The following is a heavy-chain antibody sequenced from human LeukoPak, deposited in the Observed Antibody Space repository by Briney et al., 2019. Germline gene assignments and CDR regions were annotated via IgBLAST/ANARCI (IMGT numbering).Heavy chain of an antibody. CDR2: IYHSGST. D-gene: IGHD3-9*01. CDR1: GGSISSGGYS. V-gene: IGHV4-30-2*01. CDR3: ARVRTYYDILTGYYAGSDAFDI. J-gene: IGHJ3*02. Sequence: SETLSLTCAVSGGSISSGGYSWSWIRQPPGKGLEWIGYIYHSGSTYYNPSLKSRVTISVDRSKNQFSLKLSSVTAADTAVYYCARVRTYYDILTGYYAGSDAFDIWGQGTMVTVSS.